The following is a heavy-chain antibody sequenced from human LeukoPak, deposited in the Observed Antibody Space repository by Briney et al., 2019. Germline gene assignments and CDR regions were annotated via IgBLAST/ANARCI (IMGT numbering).Heavy chain of an antibody. CDR3: AKDKSMAARPLNYYYGMDV. D-gene: IGHD6-6*01. V-gene: IGHV3-11*01. CDR1: GFTFSDYY. J-gene: IGHJ6*02. CDR2: INSSGRTI. Sequence: GGSLTLSCAASGFTFSDYYMSWLRQAPGKGLEWVGYINSSGRTIYYADSVKGRFTISRDNAKNSLYLQMNSLRAEDTAVYYCAKDKSMAARPLNYYYGMDVWGQGTTVTVSS.